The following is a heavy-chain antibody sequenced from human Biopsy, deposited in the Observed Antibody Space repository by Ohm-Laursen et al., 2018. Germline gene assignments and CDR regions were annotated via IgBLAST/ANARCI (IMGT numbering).Heavy chain of an antibody. J-gene: IGHJ4*02. Sequence: TLFLTCTVSGGSLSGYFWSWIRQPPGKGLEWIGHNQNSGSTNYNPSLKSRVTISADTSKNQFSLKLSSVTAADTAMYYCARGRGWGNTYFRSFDYWGQGTLVTVSS. CDR1: GGSLSGYF. D-gene: IGHD3-9*01. CDR3: ARGRGWGNTYFRSFDY. CDR2: NQNSGST. V-gene: IGHV4-59*01.